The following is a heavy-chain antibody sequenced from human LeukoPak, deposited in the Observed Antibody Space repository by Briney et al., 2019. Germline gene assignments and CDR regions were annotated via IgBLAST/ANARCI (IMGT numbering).Heavy chain of an antibody. CDR2: MSSNGGTT. CDR1: GFTFSSYA. D-gene: IGHD6-19*01. Sequence: GGSLRLSCAASGFTFSSYAMHWVRQAPGKGLEYVSAMSSNGGTTDYANSVKGRFTISRDNSKNTLYLQMGSLRAEDMAVYYCARVSSSGCFDLWGRGTLVTVSS. J-gene: IGHJ2*01. CDR3: ARVSSSGCFDL. V-gene: IGHV3-64*01.